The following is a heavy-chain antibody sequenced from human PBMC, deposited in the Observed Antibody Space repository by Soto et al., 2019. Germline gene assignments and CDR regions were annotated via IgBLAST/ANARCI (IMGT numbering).Heavy chain of an antibody. D-gene: IGHD1-7*01. CDR1: GFTFSSYG. Sequence: GGSLRLSCAASGFTFSSYGMHWVRQAPGKGLEWVAVIWYDGSNKYYADSVKGRFTISRDNSNNTLYLQMNSLRAEDTAVYYCARDRGTTFVYYYYGMDVWGQGTTVTVSS. CDR3: ARDRGTTFVYYYYGMDV. CDR2: IWYDGSNK. J-gene: IGHJ6*02. V-gene: IGHV3-33*01.